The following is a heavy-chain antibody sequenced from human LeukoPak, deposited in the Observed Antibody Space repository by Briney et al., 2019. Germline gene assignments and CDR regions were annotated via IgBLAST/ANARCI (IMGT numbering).Heavy chain of an antibody. Sequence: GASVKVSCKASGGTFSSYAISWVRQAPGQGLEWMGGIIPIFGTANYAQKFQGRVTITTDESTSTAYMELSSLRSEDTAVYYCARVPGGTPNYYYYYMDVWGKGTTVTVSS. CDR1: GGTFSSYA. D-gene: IGHD1-26*01. CDR2: IIPIFGTA. J-gene: IGHJ6*03. CDR3: ARVPGGTPNYYYYYMDV. V-gene: IGHV1-69*05.